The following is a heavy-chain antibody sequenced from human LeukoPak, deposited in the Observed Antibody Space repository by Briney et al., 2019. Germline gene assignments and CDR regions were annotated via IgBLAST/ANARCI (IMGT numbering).Heavy chain of an antibody. J-gene: IGHJ3*02. D-gene: IGHD1-26*01. CDR1: GFGVSGRY. Sequence: GGSLRLSCAASGFGVSGRYMSWVRQAPGIGLEWVSVIYTGGSTYYGDSVKGRFTISRDISQNTVYLQMNSLRAEDTAVYYCTRDRSNSGTRDAFDIWGQGTMVSVSS. CDR2: IYTGGST. CDR3: TRDRSNSGTRDAFDI. V-gene: IGHV3-53*01.